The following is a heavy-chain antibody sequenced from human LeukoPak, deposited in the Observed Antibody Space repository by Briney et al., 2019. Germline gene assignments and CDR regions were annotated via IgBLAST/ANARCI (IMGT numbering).Heavy chain of an antibody. CDR3: ASIFTRGGYYYDSSGYVSSAR. D-gene: IGHD3-22*01. V-gene: IGHV1-2*06. CDR1: GYTFTGYY. J-gene: IGHJ4*02. CDR2: INPNSGGT. Sequence: GASVKVSCKASGYTFTGYYMHWVRQAPGQGLEWMGRINPNSGGTNYAQKFQGRVTMTRDTSISTAYMELSRLRSEDTAVYYCASIFTRGGYYYDSSGYVSSARWGQGTLVTVSS.